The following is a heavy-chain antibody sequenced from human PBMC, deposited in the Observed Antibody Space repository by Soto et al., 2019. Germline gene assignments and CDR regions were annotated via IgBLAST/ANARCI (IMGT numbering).Heavy chain of an antibody. J-gene: IGHJ5*02. V-gene: IGHV4-59*01. Sequence: SETLSLTCTVSGGSISSYYWSWIRQPPGKGLEWIGYIYYSGSTNYNPSLKSRVTISVDTSKNQFSLKLSSVTAADTAVYYCARGGDNGIWFDPWGQGTLVTVSS. CDR1: GGSISSYY. CDR3: ARGGDNGIWFDP. CDR2: IYYSGST. D-gene: IGHD1-20*01.